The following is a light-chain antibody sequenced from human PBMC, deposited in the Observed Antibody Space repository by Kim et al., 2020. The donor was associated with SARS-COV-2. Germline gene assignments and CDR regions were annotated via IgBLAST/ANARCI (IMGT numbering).Light chain of an antibody. Sequence: LSPGERDTLSCRASQTVRDKYLAWYQHKPGQAPRLLIYEASNRASDIPDRFSGRGSGTDFTLIINRLEPEDFAVYFCQQYGSSPTFGQGTKVDIK. CDR3: QQYGSSPT. CDR2: EAS. J-gene: IGKJ1*01. CDR1: QTVRDKY. V-gene: IGKV3-20*01.